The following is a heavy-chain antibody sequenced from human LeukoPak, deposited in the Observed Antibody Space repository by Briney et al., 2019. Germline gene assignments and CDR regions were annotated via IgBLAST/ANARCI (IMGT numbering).Heavy chain of an antibody. D-gene: IGHD4-23*01. CDR1: GYSFTSYW. J-gene: IGHJ4*02. CDR2: IYPGDSDT. V-gene: IGHV5-51*01. CDR3: ARPVSRTVPYYGGVGYYFDY. Sequence: GESLKISCKGSGYSFTSYWIGWVRQMPGKGLEWMGIIYPGDSDTRYSPSFQGQVTISADKSISTAYLQWSSLKASDTAMYYCARPVSRTVPYYGGVGYYFDYWGQGTLVTVSS.